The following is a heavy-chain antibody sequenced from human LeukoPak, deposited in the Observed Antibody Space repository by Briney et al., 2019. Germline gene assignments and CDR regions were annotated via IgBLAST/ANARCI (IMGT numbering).Heavy chain of an antibody. Sequence: PGGSLRLSCAASGFTLSSYWMSWVRHPPGKGLEWVANIKQDGSEKYYVDSGKGRFTISRDNAKNSLYLQMNSLRAEDTAVYYCARSLAFGYWGQGTLVTVSS. CDR2: IKQDGSEK. V-gene: IGHV3-7*01. CDR1: GFTLSSYW. CDR3: ARSLAFGY. J-gene: IGHJ4*02.